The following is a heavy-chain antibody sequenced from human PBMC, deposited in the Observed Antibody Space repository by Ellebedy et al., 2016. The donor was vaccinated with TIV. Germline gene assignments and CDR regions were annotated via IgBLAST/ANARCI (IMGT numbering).Heavy chain of an antibody. CDR3: AKLGWDLAFDG. CDR1: GYTFTSYT. Sequence: AASVKVSCKASGYTFTSYTMHWVRQAPGQSLEWLGYINTDTGNTKYSQKFQGRVTITRDTSASTAHRELSSLRSEDSAVYYCAKLGWDLAFDGWGQGTLVTVSS. J-gene: IGHJ4*02. D-gene: IGHD1-26*01. CDR2: INTDTGNT. V-gene: IGHV1-3*04.